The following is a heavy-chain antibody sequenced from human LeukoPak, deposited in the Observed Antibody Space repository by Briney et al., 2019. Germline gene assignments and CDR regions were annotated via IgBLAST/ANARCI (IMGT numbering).Heavy chain of an antibody. J-gene: IGHJ6*02. CDR1: GYTLTELS. CDR3: ATGAAPYDYSNGYGMDV. Sequence: ASVKVSCKVSGYTLTELSMHWVRQAPGKGLEWMGGFDPEDGETIYAQKSQGRVTMTEDTSTDTAYMELSSLRSEDTAVYYCATGAAPYDYSNGYGMDVWGQGTTVTVSS. D-gene: IGHD4-4*01. V-gene: IGHV1-24*01. CDR2: FDPEDGET.